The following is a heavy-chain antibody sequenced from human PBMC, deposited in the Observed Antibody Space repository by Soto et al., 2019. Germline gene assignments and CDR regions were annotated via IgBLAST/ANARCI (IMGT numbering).Heavy chain of an antibody. D-gene: IGHD2-2*01. CDR1: GGSISSGDYY. Sequence: VQLQESGPGLVKPSQTLSLTCTVSGGSISSGDYYWSWIRQPPGKGLEWIGYIYYSGSTYYNPSLKSRVTISVDTSKNQFSLKLSSVTAADTAVYYCARDRGRGVVVEVARFDPWGQGTLVTVSS. V-gene: IGHV4-30-4*01. CDR2: IYYSGST. CDR3: ARDRGRGVVVEVARFDP. J-gene: IGHJ5*02.